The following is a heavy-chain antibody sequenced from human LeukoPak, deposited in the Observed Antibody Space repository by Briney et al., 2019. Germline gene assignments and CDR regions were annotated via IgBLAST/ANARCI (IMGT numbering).Heavy chain of an antibody. CDR2: ISYDGSNK. J-gene: IGHJ4*02. Sequence: GGSLRLSCAASGFTFSSYAMHWVRQAPGKGLEWVAVISYDGSNKYYADSVKGRFTISRDNFKNTLYLQMNSLRAEDTAVYYCASQPGSYPYYFGYWGQGTLVTVSS. V-gene: IGHV3-30*01. CDR3: ASQPGSYPYYFGY. CDR1: GFTFSSYA. D-gene: IGHD1-26*01.